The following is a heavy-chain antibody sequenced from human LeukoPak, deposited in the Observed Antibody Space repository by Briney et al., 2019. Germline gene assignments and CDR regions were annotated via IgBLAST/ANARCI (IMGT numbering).Heavy chain of an antibody. V-gene: IGHV3-7*01. CDR1: GFTFSSYW. CDR2: IKQEEREK. Sequence: GGSLRLSCAASGFTFSSYWMIWVRQAPGKALEWVANIKQEEREKFYVDSVKGRFPISRDNAKNSLYLKMNSLRAEDTAVYYCAREREYYYDSSGYGPAVYWGQGTLVTVSS. D-gene: IGHD3-22*01. CDR3: AREREYYYDSSGYGPAVY. J-gene: IGHJ4*02.